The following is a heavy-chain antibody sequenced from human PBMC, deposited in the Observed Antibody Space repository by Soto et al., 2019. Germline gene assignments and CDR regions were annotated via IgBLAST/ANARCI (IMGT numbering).Heavy chain of an antibody. Sequence: GGSLRLSCAASGFTVSSYYMSWVRRAPGKGLECVSVIYSGGSTYYADSVKGRFTISRDNSKNTLYLQMNSLRAEDTAVYYCARAFYYDSSGYITDYWGQGTLVTVSS. D-gene: IGHD3-22*01. CDR1: GFTVSSYY. CDR3: ARAFYYDSSGYITDY. CDR2: IYSGGST. J-gene: IGHJ4*02. V-gene: IGHV3-53*01.